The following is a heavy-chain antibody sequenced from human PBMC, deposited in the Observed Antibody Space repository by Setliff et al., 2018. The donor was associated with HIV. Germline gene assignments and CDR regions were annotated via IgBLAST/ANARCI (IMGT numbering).Heavy chain of an antibody. CDR3: AXGFLNWLGFEQEYYGMDV. D-gene: IGHD3-3*01. CDR2: IYYNGRT. CDR1: GGSXXRGGYY. J-gene: IGHJ6*02. V-gene: IGHV4-31*03. Sequence: PSETLSLTCTVSGGSXXRGGYYWNWIRQYPVKVLEWIGHIYYNGRTLFNPALGTRLNMSVDTSENQFSLHLNSVTAADTAVYYXAXGFLNWLGFEQEYYGMDVWGQGTTVTVSS.